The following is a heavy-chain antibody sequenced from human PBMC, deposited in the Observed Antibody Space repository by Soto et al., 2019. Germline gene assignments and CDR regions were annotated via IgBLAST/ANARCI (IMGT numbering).Heavy chain of an antibody. CDR1: RFTFSNYW. CDR2: INSDGSST. J-gene: IGHJ6*02. Sequence: GGSLRLSYAASRFTFSNYWMHWVRQAPGKGLVWVSRINSDGSSTNYADSVKGRFTVSRDNAKNTLYLQMNSLRAEDTAVYYCARANYDILTAYSYYGMVVWGQGTTVTVSS. D-gene: IGHD3-9*01. V-gene: IGHV3-74*01. CDR3: ARANYDILTAYSYYGMVV.